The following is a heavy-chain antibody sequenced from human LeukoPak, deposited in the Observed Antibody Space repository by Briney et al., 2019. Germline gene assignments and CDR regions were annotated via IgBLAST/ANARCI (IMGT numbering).Heavy chain of an antibody. CDR2: ISGSGGST. D-gene: IGHD6-13*01. CDR1: GFTFSSYA. CDR3: AKPGRSSWEFGDAFDI. Sequence: GGSLRLSCAASGFTFSSYAMSWVRQAPGKGLEWVSAISGSGGSTYYADSVKGRFTISRDNSKNTLYLQMNSLRAEDTAVYYCAKPGRSSWEFGDAFDIWGQGTMVTVSS. J-gene: IGHJ3*02. V-gene: IGHV3-23*01.